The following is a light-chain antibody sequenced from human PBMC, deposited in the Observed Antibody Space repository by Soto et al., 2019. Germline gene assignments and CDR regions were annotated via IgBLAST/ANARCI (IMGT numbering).Light chain of an antibody. J-gene: IGKJ3*01. CDR2: GAS. CDR1: HTISLNY. V-gene: IGKV3-20*01. CDR3: QQYSSSPRT. Sequence: EVVLTQSPATLSLSPGERATLSCKTSHTISLNYVAWYQQKLGQAPRLLIYGASARATGVPDRFTGSGSGTDFTLTINRLEPEDFAVYYCQQYSSSPRTFGPGTKVDIK.